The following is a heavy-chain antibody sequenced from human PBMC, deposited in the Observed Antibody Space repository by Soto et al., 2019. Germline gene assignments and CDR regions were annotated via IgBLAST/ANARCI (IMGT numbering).Heavy chain of an antibody. D-gene: IGHD3-3*01. Sequence: SETLSLTCTVSGGSVSGGSYCWSWIRQPPGKRLEWIGYIYYTGSTNYNPSLKSRVTISVDTSKNQFSLRLTSVTAADTAVYYCARLAYYDFWSGPQHPRDYWGQGTLVTVSS. CDR3: ARLAYYDFWSGPQHPRDY. CDR1: GGSVSGGSYC. V-gene: IGHV4-61*01. J-gene: IGHJ4*02. CDR2: IYYTGST.